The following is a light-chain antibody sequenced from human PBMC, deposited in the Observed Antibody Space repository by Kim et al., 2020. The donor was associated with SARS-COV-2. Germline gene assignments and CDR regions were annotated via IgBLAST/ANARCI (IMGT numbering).Light chain of an antibody. J-gene: IGKJ5*01. CDR3: QQYHNWPPIT. CDR1: QSINNN. V-gene: IGKV3-15*01. Sequence: EIVMTQSPATLSVSPGERATLSCRASQSINNNLAWYQQKPGQAPRLLVYGAYARATGIPARFSGSGSGTEFTLTISSLQSEDFAVYYCQQYHNWPPITFGQGTRLEIK. CDR2: GAY.